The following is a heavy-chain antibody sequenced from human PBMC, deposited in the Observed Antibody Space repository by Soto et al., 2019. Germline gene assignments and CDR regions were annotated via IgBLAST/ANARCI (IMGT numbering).Heavy chain of an antibody. CDR3: ARGGSLNWYFDL. D-gene: IGHD2-15*01. J-gene: IGHJ2*01. V-gene: IGHV3-74*01. CDR1: GFTFSSYW. Sequence: EVQLVESGGGLVQPGGSLRLSCAASGFTFSSYWMHWVRQAPGKGLVWVSRINSDGSSTTYADSVKGRFTISRDNAKNRLYLQMNSLRAEDRAVYYCARGGSLNWYFDLWGRGTLVTVSS. CDR2: INSDGSST.